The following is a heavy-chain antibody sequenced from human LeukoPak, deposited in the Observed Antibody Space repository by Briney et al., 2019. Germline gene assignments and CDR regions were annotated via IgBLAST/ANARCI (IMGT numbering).Heavy chain of an antibody. D-gene: IGHD6-19*01. CDR3: ARVEHSSGWSDAFDI. CDR2: INPSGGST. J-gene: IGHJ3*02. CDR1: GYTFTSYY. V-gene: IGHV1-46*01. Sequence: ASVKVSCKASGYTFTSYYMHWVRQAPGQGLEWVGVINPSGGSTSYPQKFQGRVTMTRDTSTSTVYMELSSLRSEDTAVYYCARVEHSSGWSDAFDIWGQGTMVTVSS.